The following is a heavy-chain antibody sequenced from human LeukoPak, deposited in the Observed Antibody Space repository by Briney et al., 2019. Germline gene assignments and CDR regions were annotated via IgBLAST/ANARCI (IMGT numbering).Heavy chain of an antibody. CDR3: AKDLFGYSYGL. J-gene: IGHJ4*02. Sequence: PGGSLRLSCAASGFTFSSYAMSWVRQAPGKRLEWVSAISGSGGSTYYADSVKGRFTISRDNSKYTLYLQMNSLRAEDTAVYYCAKDLFGYSYGLWGQGTLVTVSS. D-gene: IGHD5-18*01. V-gene: IGHV3-23*01. CDR1: GFTFSSYA. CDR2: ISGSGGST.